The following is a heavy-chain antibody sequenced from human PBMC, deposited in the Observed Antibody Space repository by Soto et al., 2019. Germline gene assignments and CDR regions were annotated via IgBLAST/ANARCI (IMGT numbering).Heavy chain of an antibody. D-gene: IGHD4-17*01. CDR2: INAGRGKT. CDR1: GFSFTSYS. J-gene: IGHJ4*02. Sequence: QGQLVQSGAEVKKPGASVKVSCGTSGFSFTSYSFHWVRQAPAQGLHWMGWINAGRGKTKYSQQFQGRVTFTWDTSANTVYMELSRLTSEDTSVFYCARWIDNGYFGYWGQGTLVTVSA. V-gene: IGHV1-3*01. CDR3: ARWIDNGYFGY.